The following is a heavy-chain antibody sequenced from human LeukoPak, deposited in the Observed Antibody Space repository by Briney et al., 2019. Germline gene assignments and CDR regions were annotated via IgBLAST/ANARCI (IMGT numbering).Heavy chain of an antibody. CDR3: AKVTNDWGPFDY. CDR2: MRYDGSDK. Sequence: GGSLRLSCAASGFTFSSYGMHWVRQAPGKGLEWVAFMRYDGSDKYYADSVKGRFTISRDNSKNTLYLQMNSLGAEDTAVYYCAKVTNDWGPFDYWGQGTLVTVSS. CDR1: GFTFSSYG. J-gene: IGHJ4*02. D-gene: IGHD2-8*01. V-gene: IGHV3-30*02.